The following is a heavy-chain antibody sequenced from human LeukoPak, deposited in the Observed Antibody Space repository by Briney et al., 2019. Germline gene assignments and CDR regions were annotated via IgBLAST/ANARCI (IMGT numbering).Heavy chain of an antibody. CDR3: ARGALLWFGELDY. Sequence: PSETLSLTCAVSGYSISSGYYWGWIRQPPGKGLEWIGYIYYSGSTYYNPSLKSRVTISVDTSKNQFSLKLSSATAADTAVYYCARGALLWFGELDYWGQGTLVTVSS. CDR1: GYSISSGYY. J-gene: IGHJ4*02. CDR2: IYYSGST. V-gene: IGHV4-38-2*01. D-gene: IGHD3-10*01.